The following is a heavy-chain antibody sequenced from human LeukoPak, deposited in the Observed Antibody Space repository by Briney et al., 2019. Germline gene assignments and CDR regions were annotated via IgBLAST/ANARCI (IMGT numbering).Heavy chain of an antibody. Sequence: PGESLKISCKGSGSSFTSYWIAWVRQLPGKGLEWMGIIYPGDSDTKYSPSFKGLLTISADKSISTAYLQWSSLKASDTATYYCARRKDGVDVWGQGTTVTVSS. CDR3: ARRKDGVDV. CDR2: IYPGDSDT. V-gene: IGHV5-51*01. CDR1: GSSFTSYW. J-gene: IGHJ6*02.